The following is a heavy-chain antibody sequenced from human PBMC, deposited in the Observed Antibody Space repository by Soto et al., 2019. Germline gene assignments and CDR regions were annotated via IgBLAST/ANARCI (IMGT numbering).Heavy chain of an antibody. CDR1: GFSLSNDRMG. D-gene: IGHD2-15*01. V-gene: IGHV2-26*01. CDR3: ARIVSGYTYGRRSYYFDY. Sequence: QVTLKESGPVLVKPTETLTLTCTVSGFSLSNDRMGVSWIRQPPGKALEWLAHIFSNDAKSYSTSLKSGLTISTETAKSRVVLTMTNVGPVDIATYYCARIVSGYTYGRRSYYFDYWGQGALGTVSS. J-gene: IGHJ4*02. CDR2: IFSNDAK.